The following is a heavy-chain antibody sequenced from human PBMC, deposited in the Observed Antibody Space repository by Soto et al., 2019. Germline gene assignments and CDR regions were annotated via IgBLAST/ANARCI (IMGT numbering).Heavy chain of an antibody. V-gene: IGHV4-59*11. CDR1: GGSLKNHC. Sequence: SETLSLTCSVSGGSLKNHCLAWIRHSPGKGLEWIGNIYDSGSTNYSPALKSRVSMSVDTSKNLFSLKMNSVTAADTAVYYCARHTTVGKDFYSYYGMDVWGQGTTVTVSS. CDR2: IYDSGST. J-gene: IGHJ6*02. CDR3: ARHTTVGKDFYSYYGMDV. D-gene: IGHD4-17*01.